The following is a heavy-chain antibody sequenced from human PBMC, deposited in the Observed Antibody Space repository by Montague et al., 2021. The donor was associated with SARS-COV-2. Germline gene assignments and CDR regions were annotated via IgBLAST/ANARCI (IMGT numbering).Heavy chain of an antibody. CDR1: GDSVSSHSVT. J-gene: IGHJ4*02. V-gene: IGHV6-1*01. Sequence: CAISGDSVSSHSVTWSWLRQSPSRGLEWLCRTYYRSKRYSDYAPSVRGRLTVNPDASKNEFSLELNYVTPEDTAVYYCVRYSGWFYFDFWGQGTLVTVSS. CDR3: VRYSGWFYFDF. CDR2: TYYRSKRYS. D-gene: IGHD6-19*01.